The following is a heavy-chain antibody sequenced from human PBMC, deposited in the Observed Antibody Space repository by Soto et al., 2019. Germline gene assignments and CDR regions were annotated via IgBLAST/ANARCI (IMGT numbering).Heavy chain of an antibody. CDR1: GGSISSCGYY. V-gene: IGHV4-31*03. D-gene: IGHD3-22*01. Sequence: QVQLQESGPGLVKPSQTLSLTCTVSGGSISSCGYYWSWIRQHPGKGLEWIGYIYYSGSTYYNPSLKSRVTISVDTSKNQFSLKLSSVTAADTAVYYCARVAQWFHNPEGYYYYYYMDVWGKGTTVTVSS. CDR3: ARVAQWFHNPEGYYYYYYMDV. J-gene: IGHJ6*03. CDR2: IYYSGST.